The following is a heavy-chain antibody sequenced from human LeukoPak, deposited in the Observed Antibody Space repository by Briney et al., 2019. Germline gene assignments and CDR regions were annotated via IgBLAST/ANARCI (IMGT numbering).Heavy chain of an antibody. J-gene: IGHJ3*02. Sequence: SETLSLTCTVSGGSISSSSYYWGWIRQPPGKGLEWIGSIYYSGSTYYNPSLKSRVTISVDTSKNQFSLKLSSVTAADTAVYYCARPYPSPYYYDSSGYSPPGAFDIWGQGTMVTVSS. CDR3: ARPYPSPYYYDSSGYSPPGAFDI. D-gene: IGHD3-22*01. V-gene: IGHV4-39*01. CDR1: GGSISSSSYY. CDR2: IYYSGST.